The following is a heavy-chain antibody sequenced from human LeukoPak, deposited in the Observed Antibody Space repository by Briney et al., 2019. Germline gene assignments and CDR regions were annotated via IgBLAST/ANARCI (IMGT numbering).Heavy chain of an antibody. V-gene: IGHV1-24*01. CDR1: GYTLTELS. D-gene: IGHD4-17*01. CDR3: ATDLVLDGDYYFDY. CDR2: FDPEDGET. Sequence: ASVKVSCKVSGYTLTELSMHWVRQAPGKGLEWRGGFDPEDGETIYAQKYQGRVTMTEDTSTDPAYMELSSLSSEDTAVYYCATDLVLDGDYYFDYWGQGTLVTVSS. J-gene: IGHJ4*02.